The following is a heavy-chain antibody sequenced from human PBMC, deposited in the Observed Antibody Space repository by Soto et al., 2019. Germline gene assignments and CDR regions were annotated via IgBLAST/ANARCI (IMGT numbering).Heavy chain of an antibody. Sequence: PGESLKISCKGSGYSFTSYWISWVRQMPGKGLEWMGRIDPSDSYTNYSPSFQGHVTISADKSISTAYLQWSSLKASDTAMYYCARLTGDYDSSGYYYASIWGQGTLVTVSS. V-gene: IGHV5-10-1*01. D-gene: IGHD3-22*01. CDR3: ARLTGDYDSSGYYYASI. J-gene: IGHJ4*02. CDR2: IDPSDSYT. CDR1: GYSFTSYW.